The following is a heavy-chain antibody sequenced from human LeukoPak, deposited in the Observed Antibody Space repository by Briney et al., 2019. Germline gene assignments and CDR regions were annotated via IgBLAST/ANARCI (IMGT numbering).Heavy chain of an antibody. CDR3: ATGDCGGDCYSSYFDY. CDR1: GFTFSSYA. CDR2: ISYDGSNK. V-gene: IGHV3-30-3*01. D-gene: IGHD2-21*02. Sequence: GSLRLSCAASGFTFSSYAMHWVRQAPGKGLEWVAVISYDGSNKYYADSVKGRFTISRDNSKNMLYLQMNSLRDEDTAVYYCATGDCGGDCYSSYFDYWGQGSLVTVSS. J-gene: IGHJ4*02.